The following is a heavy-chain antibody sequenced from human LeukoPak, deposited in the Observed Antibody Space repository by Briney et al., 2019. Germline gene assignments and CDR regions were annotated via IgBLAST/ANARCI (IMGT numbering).Heavy chain of an antibody. Sequence: SETLSLTCSVSSGFISSYYWTWLRQSPGKGLEWIGYIYYTGSTSYNPSLQSRVTISVDTSKNQFSLRLNSVTAADTAVYYCARRPTLSDYLDAFDIWGQGTMVTVSS. J-gene: IGHJ3*02. CDR1: SGFISSYY. D-gene: IGHD4-17*01. V-gene: IGHV4-59*01. CDR3: ARRPTLSDYLDAFDI. CDR2: IYYTGST.